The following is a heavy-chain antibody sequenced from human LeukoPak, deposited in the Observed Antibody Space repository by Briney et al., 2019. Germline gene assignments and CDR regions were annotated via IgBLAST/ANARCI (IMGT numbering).Heavy chain of an antibody. CDR2: LSGSGLST. V-gene: IGHV3-23*01. CDR3: AKGGESSSWLFDY. J-gene: IGHJ4*02. D-gene: IGHD6-13*01. CDR1: GFTFSSYA. Sequence: GGSLRLSCAASGFTFSSYAMSWVRQAPGKGLQWVSALSGSGLSTYYSDSVKGRFTISRDNSKNTLYLQMNSLRAEDTAVYYCAKGGESSSWLFDYWGQGTLVPVSS.